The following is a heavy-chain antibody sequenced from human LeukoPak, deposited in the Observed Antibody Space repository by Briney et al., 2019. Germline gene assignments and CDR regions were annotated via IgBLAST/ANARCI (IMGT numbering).Heavy chain of an antibody. CDR2: IKEDGSAK. Sequence: GGSLRLSCAASGFTFSNYWLNWVRQAPGKGLEWVANIKEDGSAKYYVDSVKGRFTITRDNAKNSLFLQMNSLRAEDTAVYYCARTLRGGGALHYWGQGTLVTVSS. V-gene: IGHV3-7*03. D-gene: IGHD3-16*01. CDR3: ARTLRGGGALHY. J-gene: IGHJ4*02. CDR1: GFTFSNYW.